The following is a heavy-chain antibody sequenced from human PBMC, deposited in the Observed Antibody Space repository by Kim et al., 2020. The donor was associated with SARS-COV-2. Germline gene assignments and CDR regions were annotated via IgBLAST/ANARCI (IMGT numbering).Heavy chain of an antibody. Sequence: GGSLRLSCAASGFTFSSYWMHWVRQAPGKGLVWVSRINSDGSSTSYADSVKGRFTISRDNAKNTLYLQMNSLRAEDTAVYYCASGPLSGVVVITTFNYWGQGTLVTVSS. CDR1: GFTFSSYW. D-gene: IGHD3-22*01. CDR3: ASGPLSGVVVITTFNY. J-gene: IGHJ4*02. CDR2: INSDGSST. V-gene: IGHV3-74*01.